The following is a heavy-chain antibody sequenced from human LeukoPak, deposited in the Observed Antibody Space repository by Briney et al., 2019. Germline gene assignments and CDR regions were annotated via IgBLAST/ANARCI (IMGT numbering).Heavy chain of an antibody. CDR1: GFTFSSYS. CDR2: ISSSSSYI. V-gene: IGHV3-21*01. CDR3: ARWDSSSWTTWHY. J-gene: IGHJ4*02. Sequence: GGSLILSCAASGFTFSSYSMNWVRQAPGKGLEWVSSISSSSSYIYYADSVKGRFTISRDNAKNSLYLQMNSLRAEDTAVYYCARWDSSSWTTWHYWGQGTLVTVSS. D-gene: IGHD6-13*01.